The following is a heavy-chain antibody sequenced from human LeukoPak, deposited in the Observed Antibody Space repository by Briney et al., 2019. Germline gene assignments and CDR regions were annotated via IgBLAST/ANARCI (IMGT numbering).Heavy chain of an antibody. CDR3: AREALYPDAFDI. J-gene: IGHJ3*02. Sequence: GGSLRLSCAASGCTFSTYTMNWVRQAPGKGVEGVSCISSSRSYIYYADSVKGPFTISRDNAKNSLYLQMNRLRAEDTAVYYCAREALYPDAFDIWGQGTMVTVSS. V-gene: IGHV3-21*01. CDR2: ISSSRSYI. CDR1: GCTFSTYT.